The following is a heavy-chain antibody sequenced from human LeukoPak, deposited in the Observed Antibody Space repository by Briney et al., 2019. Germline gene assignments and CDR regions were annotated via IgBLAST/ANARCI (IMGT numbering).Heavy chain of an antibody. Sequence: GWALRLSCVASGFTFSNYGMNWVRQAPGKEREGVSIITSVVGITYYADSVKGRFTISRDNSKNTLYLQMNSLRAEDTAVYYCAKGDYYDLDYWGQGTLVTVSS. V-gene: IGHV3-23*01. CDR2: ITSVVGIT. D-gene: IGHD3-22*01. J-gene: IGHJ4*02. CDR3: AKGDYYDLDY. CDR1: GFTFSNYG.